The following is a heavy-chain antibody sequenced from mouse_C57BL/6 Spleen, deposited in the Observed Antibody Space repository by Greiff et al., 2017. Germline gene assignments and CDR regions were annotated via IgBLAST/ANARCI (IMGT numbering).Heavy chain of an antibody. Sequence: VQLQQSGPELVKPGASVKIPCKASGYTFTDYNMDWVKQSHGKSLEWIGDINPNNGGTIYNQKFKGKATLTVDKSSSAAYMELRSLTSEDTAVYYCARDDYGVGFAYWGQGTLVTVSA. V-gene: IGHV1-18*01. CDR3: ARDDYGVGFAY. CDR2: INPNNGGT. J-gene: IGHJ3*01. CDR1: GYTFTDYN. D-gene: IGHD2-4*01.